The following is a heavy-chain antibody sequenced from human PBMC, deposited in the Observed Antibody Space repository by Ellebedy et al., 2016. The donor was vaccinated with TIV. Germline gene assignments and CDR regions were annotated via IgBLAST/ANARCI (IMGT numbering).Heavy chain of an antibody. CDR3: ARDKGNDNDEYGPLGMDV. D-gene: IGHD4-17*01. CDR1: GFSVSNKY. V-gene: IGHV3-53*01. CDR2: VYSGGGT. Sequence: GESLKISCAASGFSVSNKYMNWVRQAPGKGLEWLSVVYSGGGTFYADSVKGRFTVFRDISKNTLLLHMNSLRAEDTAVYYCARDKGNDNDEYGPLGMDVWGQGTTVTVSS. J-gene: IGHJ6*02.